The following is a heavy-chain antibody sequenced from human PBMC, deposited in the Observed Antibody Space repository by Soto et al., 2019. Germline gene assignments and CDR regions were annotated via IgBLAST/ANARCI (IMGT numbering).Heavy chain of an antibody. D-gene: IGHD3-10*01. J-gene: IGHJ4*02. Sequence: PGGSLRLSCAASGFTFSNAWMSWVRQAPGKGLEWVGRIKSKTDGGTTDYAAPVKGRFTISRDDSKNTLYLQMNSLKTVDTAVYYCTTAPPDYYGSGSYLKYFDYWGQGTLVTVSS. CDR1: GFTFSNAW. CDR2: IKSKTDGGTT. V-gene: IGHV3-15*01. CDR3: TTAPPDYYGSGSYLKYFDY.